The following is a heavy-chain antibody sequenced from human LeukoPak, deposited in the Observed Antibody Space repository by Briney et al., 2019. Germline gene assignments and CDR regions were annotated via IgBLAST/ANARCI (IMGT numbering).Heavy chain of an antibody. J-gene: IGHJ4*02. D-gene: IGHD7-27*01. CDR2: ISTSSSAI. CDR3: ARHGQLGGFDY. Sequence: GGSLRLSCAASGFTFSSYSMNWVRQAPGKGLEWVSYISTSSSAIYYADSVKGRFTISRDNAKNTLYLQMNSLRAEDTAVYYCARHGQLGGFDYWGQGTLVTVSS. CDR1: GFTFSSYS. V-gene: IGHV3-48*04.